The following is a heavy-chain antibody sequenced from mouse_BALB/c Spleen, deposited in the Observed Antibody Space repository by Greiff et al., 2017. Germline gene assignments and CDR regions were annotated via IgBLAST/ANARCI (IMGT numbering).Heavy chain of an antibody. D-gene: IGHD1-1*01. CDR3: ARSDTTVVAPFDY. CDR1: GYSITSDYA. Sequence: EVQGVESGPGLVKPSQSLSLTCTVTGYSITSDYAWNWIRQFPGNKLEWMGYISYSGSTSYNPSLKSRISITRDTSKNQFFLQLNSVTTEDTATYYCARSDTTVVAPFDYWGQGTTLTVSS. V-gene: IGHV3-2*02. J-gene: IGHJ2*01. CDR2: ISYSGST.